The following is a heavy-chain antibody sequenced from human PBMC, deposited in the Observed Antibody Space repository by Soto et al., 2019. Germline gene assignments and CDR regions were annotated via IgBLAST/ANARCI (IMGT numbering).Heavy chain of an antibody. D-gene: IGHD4-17*01. CDR2: IYYSGST. CDR3: ARVGYMTMVTDDYYYYGVDV. CDR1: GGSISSYY. Sequence: SETLSLTCTVSGGSISSYYWSWIRQPPGKGLEWIGYIYYSGSTNYNPSLKSRVTISVDTSKNQFSLKLSSVTAADTAVYYCARVGYMTMVTDDYYYYGVDVWGQGTTVTVSS. V-gene: IGHV4-59*01. J-gene: IGHJ6*02.